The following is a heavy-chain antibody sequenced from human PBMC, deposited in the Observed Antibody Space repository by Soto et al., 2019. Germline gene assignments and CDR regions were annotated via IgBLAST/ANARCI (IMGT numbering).Heavy chain of an antibody. V-gene: IGHV3-7*01. CDR3: ASYCSPTTCHNFEY. CDR2: MNQDGSQK. CDR1: GFSFTNYW. Sequence: VYLVESGGDLVQPGGSLRLSCAASGFSFTNYWMAWVRQAPGKGLEWVGNMNQDGSQKYYVDSVKGRFTISRDNAKNSLYMQMNYLRAEDTAVYYCASYCSPTTCHNFEYWGQGTLVTVSS. D-gene: IGHD2-2*01. J-gene: IGHJ4*02.